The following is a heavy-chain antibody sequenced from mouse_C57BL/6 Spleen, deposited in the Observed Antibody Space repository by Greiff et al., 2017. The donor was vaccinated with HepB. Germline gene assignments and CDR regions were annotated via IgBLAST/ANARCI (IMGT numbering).Heavy chain of an antibody. Sequence: QVQLKHSGAELVKPGASVKLSCKASGYTFTEYTIHWVKQRSGQGLEWIGWFYTGSGSIKYNEKFKDKATLTADKSSSTVYMERSRLTSEDSAVYFCARHEGGGLYYYGSSPWFAYWGQGTLVTVSA. V-gene: IGHV1-62-2*01. J-gene: IGHJ3*01. CDR2: FYTGSGSI. D-gene: IGHD1-1*01. CDR3: ARHEGGGLYYYGSSPWFAY. CDR1: GYTFTEYT.